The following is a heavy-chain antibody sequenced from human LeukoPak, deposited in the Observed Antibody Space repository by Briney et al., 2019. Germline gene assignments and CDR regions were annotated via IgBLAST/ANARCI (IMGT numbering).Heavy chain of an antibody. CDR3: ARISPNSGSYPVVDY. Sequence: GASVKVSCKASGYTFTSYDINWVRQATGQGLEWMGWMNPNSGNTGYAQKFQGRVTMTRDTSISTAYMELSRLRSDDTAVYYCARISPNSGSYPVVDYWGQGTLVTVSS. CDR1: GYTFTSYD. D-gene: IGHD1-26*01. V-gene: IGHV1-8*01. CDR2: MNPNSGNT. J-gene: IGHJ4*02.